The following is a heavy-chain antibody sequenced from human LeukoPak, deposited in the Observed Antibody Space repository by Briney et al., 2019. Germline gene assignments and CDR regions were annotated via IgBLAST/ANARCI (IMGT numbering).Heavy chain of an antibody. V-gene: IGHV3-21*01. Sequence: GGSLRLFCAASGFTFSSYSMNWVRQAPGEGLEWISSISSSSSYIYYADSVKGRFTISRDHAKNSLYLQMNSLRAEDTAVYYCARRGGRGLTMVTDWGQGTLVTVSS. CDR2: ISSSSSYI. CDR1: GFTFSSYS. J-gene: IGHJ4*02. CDR3: ARRGGRGLTMVTD. D-gene: IGHD4/OR15-4a*01.